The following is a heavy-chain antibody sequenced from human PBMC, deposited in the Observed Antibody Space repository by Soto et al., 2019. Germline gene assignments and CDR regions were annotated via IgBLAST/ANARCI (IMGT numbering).Heavy chain of an antibody. CDR1: GGTFSSYA. Sequence: SVKVSCKASGGTFSSYAISWVRQAPGQGLEWMGGIIPIFGTTNYAQKFQGRVTITADESTSTAYMELSSLRSEDTAVYYCARVQGDYGGNPGDYYYYGMDVWGQGTTVTVSS. CDR3: ARVQGDYGGNPGDYYYYGMDV. CDR2: IIPIFGTT. D-gene: IGHD4-17*01. V-gene: IGHV1-69*13. J-gene: IGHJ6*02.